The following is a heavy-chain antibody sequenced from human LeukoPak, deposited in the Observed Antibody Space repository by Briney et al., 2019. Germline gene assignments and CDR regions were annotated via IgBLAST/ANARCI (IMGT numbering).Heavy chain of an antibody. CDR2: IYYSGST. Sequence: SETLSLTCTVSSGSISSYYWSWIRQPPGKGLEWIGYIYYSGSTNYNPSLKSRVTISVDTSRNQFSLKLSSVTAADTAVYYCARGWDYIFDYWGQGTLVTVSS. V-gene: IGHV4-59*01. J-gene: IGHJ4*02. CDR1: SGSISSYY. CDR3: ARGWDYIFDY. D-gene: IGHD1-26*01.